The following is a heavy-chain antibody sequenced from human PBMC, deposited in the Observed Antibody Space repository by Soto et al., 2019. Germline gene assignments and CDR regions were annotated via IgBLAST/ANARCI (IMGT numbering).Heavy chain of an antibody. D-gene: IGHD5-12*01. Sequence: QVQLVQSGAEVKKPGSSVKVSCKASGGTFSSYAISWVRQAPGQGLEWMGGIIPIFGTANYAQKFQGRVTITADESTSTAYMELSSLRSEDTAVYYCARSVDIVATITSYYFDYWCQGTLVTVAS. J-gene: IGHJ4*02. CDR1: GGTFSSYA. V-gene: IGHV1-69*01. CDR3: ARSVDIVATITSYYFDY. CDR2: IIPIFGTA.